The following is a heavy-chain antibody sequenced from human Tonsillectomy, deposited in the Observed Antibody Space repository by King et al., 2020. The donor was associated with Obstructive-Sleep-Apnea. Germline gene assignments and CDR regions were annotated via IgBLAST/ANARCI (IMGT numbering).Heavy chain of an antibody. Sequence: VQLVESGGGLVQPGGSLRLSCAASGFTFSSYAMSWVRQAPGKGLEWVSAISGSGSSTSYDDAVKGRFTISRDNTKNTLYLQMNSLRAEDTAVYYCAKVHFDWLPTIWGQGTLVTVSS. CDR2: ISGSGSST. D-gene: IGHD3-9*01. J-gene: IGHJ4*02. CDR3: AKVHFDWLPTI. V-gene: IGHV3-23*04. CDR1: GFTFSSYA.